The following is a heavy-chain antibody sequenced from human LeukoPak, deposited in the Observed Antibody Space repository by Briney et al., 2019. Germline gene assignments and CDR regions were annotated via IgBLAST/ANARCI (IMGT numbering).Heavy chain of an antibody. D-gene: IGHD2-15*01. CDR3: AREGYCSGGSCYLRHYFDH. J-gene: IGHJ4*02. CDR1: GGTLSSYA. V-gene: IGHV1-69*05. Sequence: SVKVSCKASGGTLSSYAISWVRQAPGQGLEWMGGIIPMFGTANYAQKLQGRVTITTDESTSTAYMELSSLRSEDTAVYYCAREGYCSGGSCYLRHYFDHWGQGILVTVSS. CDR2: IIPMFGTA.